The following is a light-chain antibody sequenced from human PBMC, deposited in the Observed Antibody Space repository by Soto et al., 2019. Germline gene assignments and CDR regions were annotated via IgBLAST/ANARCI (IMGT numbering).Light chain of an antibody. Sequence: DIQMTQSPSSVSAAVGDRVTITCRASQGINKWLAWYQQKPGKAPQLLISAASTLRSGVPSRFSGSGSGPDFILTISNLQPEDFATYFCQHANSFAFPFGGGTRVEL. J-gene: IGKJ4*01. CDR3: QHANSFAFP. CDR2: AAS. CDR1: QGINKW. V-gene: IGKV1-12*02.